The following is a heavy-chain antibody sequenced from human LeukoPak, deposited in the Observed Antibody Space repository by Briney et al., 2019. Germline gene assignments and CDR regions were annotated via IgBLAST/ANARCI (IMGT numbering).Heavy chain of an antibody. CDR3: ARGNLYTAATIEDY. J-gene: IGHJ4*02. CDR2: ITPEGYMK. Sequence: PGGSLRLSCEASGFDFSRYVIHWVRQGPGKGLEWVAVITPEGYMKDYADSVKGRFTVSRDNSKNTVFLQMNSLSAEDTSRYYCARGNLYTAATIEDYWGQGTLVTVSS. D-gene: IGHD3-16*01. V-gene: IGHV3-30-3*01. CDR1: GFDFSRYV.